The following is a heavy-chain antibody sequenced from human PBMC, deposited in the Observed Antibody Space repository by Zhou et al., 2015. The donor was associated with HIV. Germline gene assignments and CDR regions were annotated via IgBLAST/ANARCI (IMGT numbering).Heavy chain of an antibody. CDR3: ARGRNGVTAALDF. CDR1: GFDFKKYA. D-gene: IGHD2-21*02. CDR2: INGRGDSR. Sequence: EVQLLESGGRLATDGGGSLRLSCLASGFDFKKYAMGWVRQAPGGGLVWVSSINGRGDSRHYTDSVKGRCLISRDNSKNVLYLQMSSLRVGDTAIYYCARGRNGVTAALDFWGQGTLVTVSS. J-gene: IGHJ4*02. V-gene: IGHV3-23*01.